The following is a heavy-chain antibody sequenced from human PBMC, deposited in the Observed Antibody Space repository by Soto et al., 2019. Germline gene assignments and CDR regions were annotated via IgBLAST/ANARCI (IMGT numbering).Heavy chain of an antibody. CDR1: GYTFTSYD. CDR3: ARGVYSGYDYYFDY. V-gene: IGHV1-8*01. Sequence: QVQLVQSGAEVKKPGASVKVSCKASGYTFTSYDINWVRQATGQGLEWMGWMNPNSGNTGYAQKFQGSVSMNRNTSISTAYMELSSLRSEDTAVYYCARGVYSGYDYYFDYWGQGTLVTVSS. D-gene: IGHD5-12*01. J-gene: IGHJ4*02. CDR2: MNPNSGNT.